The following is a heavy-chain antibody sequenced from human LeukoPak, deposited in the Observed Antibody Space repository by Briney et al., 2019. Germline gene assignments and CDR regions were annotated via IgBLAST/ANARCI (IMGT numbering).Heavy chain of an antibody. V-gene: IGHV4-39*01. CDR3: ATSPQYGGY. J-gene: IGHJ4*02. CDR2: IYYSGST. D-gene: IGHD4-23*01. Sequence: SETLSLTCGVSGGSITTTNFWSWVRQPPGKGLEWIGTIYYSGSTQYNPSLKSRVTISVDTSKNQFSLKLSSVTAADTAVYYCATSPQYGGYLGQGTLVTVSS. CDR1: GGSITTTNF.